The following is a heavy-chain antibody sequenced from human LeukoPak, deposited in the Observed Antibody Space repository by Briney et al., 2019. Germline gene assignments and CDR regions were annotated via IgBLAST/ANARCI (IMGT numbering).Heavy chain of an antibody. D-gene: IGHD2-15*01. J-gene: IGHJ4*02. V-gene: IGHV3-23*01. CDR3: VRLLDYDY. CDR2: ISNSVGTT. CDR1: GFTFSNYA. Sequence: GGSLRLSCAASGFTFSNYAMSWVRQAPGKGLEWVSTISNSVGTTYYADSVKGRFTISRDNAKNTVYLQMNSLRADDTAVYYCVRLLDYDYWGQGTLVTVSS.